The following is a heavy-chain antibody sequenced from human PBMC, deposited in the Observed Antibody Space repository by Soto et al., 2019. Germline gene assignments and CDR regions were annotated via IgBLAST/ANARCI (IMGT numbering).Heavy chain of an antibody. D-gene: IGHD6-19*01. CDR2: IKSKTDGGTT. CDR1: GFTFSNVW. Sequence: EVQLVESGGGLVKPGGSLRLSCAASGFTFSNVWMNWDRQAPGKGLEWVGRIKSKTDGGTTDYAAPVKGRFTISRDDSKNTLYLQMNSLKTEDTAVYYCNLLALKYSSGWYEFSDWGQGTLVTVSS. J-gene: IGHJ4*02. CDR3: NLLALKYSSGWYEFSD. V-gene: IGHV3-15*07.